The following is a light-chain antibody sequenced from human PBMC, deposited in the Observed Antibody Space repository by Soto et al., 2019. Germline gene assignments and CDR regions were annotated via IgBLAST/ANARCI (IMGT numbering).Light chain of an antibody. J-gene: IGLJ3*02. V-gene: IGLV2-11*01. CDR2: DVS. CDR1: TSDVGGYNY. CDR3: CSYAGSYTWV. Sequence: QSALTQPRSVSASPGQSVTISCTGTTSDVGGYNYVSWYQQHPGQAPKLMIYDVSKRPSGVPDRFSGSKSGNTASLTISGLQAEXETDYYCCSYAGSYTWVFGGGTKLTVL.